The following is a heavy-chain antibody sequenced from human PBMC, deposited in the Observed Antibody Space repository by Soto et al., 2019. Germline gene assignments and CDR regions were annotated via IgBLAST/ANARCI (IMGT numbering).Heavy chain of an antibody. CDR2: IHHSGST. D-gene: IGHD2-2*01. J-gene: IGHJ6*02. V-gene: IGHV4-4*02. Sequence: SETMSLTCAVSGGSISSYNWWAWVRQPPGKGLECIGEIHHSGSTKYNPSLKSRVTISLDKSKKQISLKLSSVTAADTAVYYCARVVGVTSTSPYGMDVWCQGTTVTVSS. CDR3: ARVVGVTSTSPYGMDV. CDR1: GGSISSYNW.